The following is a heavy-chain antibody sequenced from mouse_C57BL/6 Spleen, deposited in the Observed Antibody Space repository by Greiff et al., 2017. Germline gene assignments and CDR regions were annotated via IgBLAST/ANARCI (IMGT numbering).Heavy chain of an antibody. CDR1: GYAFSSSW. CDR3: ARWGSDYFDY. J-gene: IGHJ2*01. V-gene: IGHV1-82*01. CDR2: IYPGDGDT. Sequence: QVQLQQSGPELVKPGASVKISCKASGYAFSSSWMNWVKQRPGKGLEWIGRIYPGDGDTNYNGKFKGKATLTADKSSSTAYMQLSSLTSEDSAVYFCARWGSDYFDYWGQGTTLTVSS. D-gene: IGHD3-1*01.